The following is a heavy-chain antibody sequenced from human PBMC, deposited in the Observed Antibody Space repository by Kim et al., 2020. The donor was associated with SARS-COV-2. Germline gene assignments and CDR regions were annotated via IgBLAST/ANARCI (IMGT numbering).Heavy chain of an antibody. V-gene: IGHV4-59*08. CDR3: ARSLDYGGNSGGDAFDI. D-gene: IGHD4-17*01. J-gene: IGHJ3*02. CDR2: IYYSGST. CDR1: GGSISSYY. Sequence: SETLSLTCTVSGGSISSYYWSWIRQPPGKGLEWIGYIYYSGSTNYNPSLKSRVTISVDTSKNQFSLKLSSVTAADTAVYYCARSLDYGGNSGGDAFDIWGQGTMVTVSS.